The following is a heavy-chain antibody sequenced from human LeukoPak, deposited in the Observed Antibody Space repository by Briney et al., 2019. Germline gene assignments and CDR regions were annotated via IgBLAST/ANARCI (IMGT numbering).Heavy chain of an antibody. CDR3: ARGGGYIIPYDY. J-gene: IGHJ4*02. Sequence: GGSLRLSCVVSGFTFSTYNMNWVRQAPGKGLEWVSCISSTSDYIYYADSVKGRFTISRDNSKRSLYLQMNSLRAEDTAVYFCARGGGYIIPYDYWGQGIRVAVSS. CDR1: GFTFSTYN. V-gene: IGHV3-21*01. CDR2: ISSTSDYI. D-gene: IGHD3-3*01.